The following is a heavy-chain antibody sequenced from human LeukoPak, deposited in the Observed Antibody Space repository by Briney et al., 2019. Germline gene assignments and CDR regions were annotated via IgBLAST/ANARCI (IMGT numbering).Heavy chain of an antibody. V-gene: IGHV4-34*01. D-gene: IGHD3-22*01. CDR2: INHSGST. J-gene: IGHJ4*02. Sequence: SETLSLTCAVYGGSFSGYYWSWIRQPPGKGLVWIGEINHSGSTNYNPSLKSRVTISVDTSKNQFSLKLSSVTAADTAVYYCARGRYQYYYDSSGYLYWFDYWGQGTLVTVSS. CDR3: ARGRYQYYYDSSGYLYWFDY. CDR1: GGSFSGYY.